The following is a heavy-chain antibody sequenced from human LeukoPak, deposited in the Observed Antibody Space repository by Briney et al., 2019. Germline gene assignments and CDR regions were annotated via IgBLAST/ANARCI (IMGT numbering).Heavy chain of an antibody. J-gene: IGHJ4*02. Sequence: PSETLSLTCTVSGGSISSYYWSWIRRPPGKGLEWIGYIYYSGSTNYNPSLKSRVTISVDTSKNQFSLKLSSVTAADTAVYYCARGSRTVPFDYWGQGTLVTVSS. CDR1: GGSISSYY. CDR3: ARGSRTVPFDY. CDR2: IYYSGST. D-gene: IGHD4-17*01. V-gene: IGHV4-59*01.